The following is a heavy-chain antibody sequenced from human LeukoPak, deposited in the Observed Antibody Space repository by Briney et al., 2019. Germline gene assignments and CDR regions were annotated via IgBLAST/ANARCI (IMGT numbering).Heavy chain of an antibody. CDR3: ARTRGGIVGATFDY. J-gene: IGHJ4*02. Sequence: GGSLRLSCAASGFTFSDYYMTWIRQAPGKGLEWVSYISNSSSYTNYADSVQGRFTISRDNAKKSLSLQMNSLRAEDTAVYYCARTRGGIVGATFDYWGQGTLVTVSS. CDR2: ISNSSSYT. CDR1: GFTFSDYY. V-gene: IGHV3-11*03. D-gene: IGHD1-26*01.